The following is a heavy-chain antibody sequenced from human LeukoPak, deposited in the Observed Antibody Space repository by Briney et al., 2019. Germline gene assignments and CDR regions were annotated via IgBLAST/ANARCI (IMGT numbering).Heavy chain of an antibody. J-gene: IGHJ4*02. CDR2: IRSKANSYAT. CDR3: TRHSVEYHGDY. V-gene: IGHV3-73*01. Sequence: GGCLRLSCAASGFTFSDSAMHWVRQASGKGLEWVGRIRSKANSYATAYAASVKGRFTISRDDSKNTAYLQMNSLRTEDTAVYYCTRHSVEYHGDYWGQGTLVTVSS. D-gene: IGHD6-6*01. CDR1: GFTFSDSA.